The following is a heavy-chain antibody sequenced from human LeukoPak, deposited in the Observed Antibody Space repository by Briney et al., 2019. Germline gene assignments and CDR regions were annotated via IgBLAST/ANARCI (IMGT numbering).Heavy chain of an antibody. J-gene: IGHJ6*03. Sequence: ASVKVSCKASGYTFTSYGISWVRQAPGQGLEWMGWISAYNGNTNYTQKLQGRVTMTTDTSTSTAYMELRSLRSDDTAMYYCARLTQTSYYYYMDVWGKGTTVTVSS. CDR3: ARLTQTSYYYYMDV. CDR1: GYTFTSYG. CDR2: ISAYNGNT. V-gene: IGHV1-18*01. D-gene: IGHD2-15*01.